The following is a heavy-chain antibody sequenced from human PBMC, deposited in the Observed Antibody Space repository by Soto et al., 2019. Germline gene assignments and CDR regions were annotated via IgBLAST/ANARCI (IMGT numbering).Heavy chain of an antibody. Sequence: SETLSLTCTVSGVSISSYYWSWIRQPPGKGLEYIGNIYYTGSTNYNPSLKSRVTISVDTSKNQFSLKLNSVTAADTAVYYCATLGGTSRWYLDYWGQGTLVTVSS. D-gene: IGHD2-2*01. V-gene: IGHV4-59*01. CDR1: GVSISSYY. CDR3: ATLGGTSRWYLDY. J-gene: IGHJ4*02. CDR2: IYYTGST.